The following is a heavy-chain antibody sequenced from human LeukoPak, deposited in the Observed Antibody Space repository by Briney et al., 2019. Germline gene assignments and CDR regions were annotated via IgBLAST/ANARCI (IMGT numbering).Heavy chain of an antibody. D-gene: IGHD2-15*01. V-gene: IGHV1-18*01. Sequence: GASVKVSCKASGYSFTNYGISWVRQAPGQGLEWMGWISAYNGYTHFAQNFHDRVTMTTDTSTTTAYMELRNLRSDDTAVYYCARVEYCNVGNCYFRPGAYWGQGTLVTVSS. CDR3: ARVEYCNVGNCYFRPGAY. CDR1: GYSFTNYG. CDR2: ISAYNGYT. J-gene: IGHJ4*02.